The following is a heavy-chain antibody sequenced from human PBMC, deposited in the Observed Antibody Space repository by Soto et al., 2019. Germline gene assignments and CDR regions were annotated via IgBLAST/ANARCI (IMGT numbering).Heavy chain of an antibody. CDR3: TIGHWLGL. CDR1: GFIFSDYL. J-gene: IGHJ4*02. Sequence: EVQLVDSGGALVQPGESLRLSCAASGFIFSDYLMTWVRQAPGKGLEWVATIKQDGSEQYYVDSVKGRFTISRDNAEKSLYLQMTALRAEDTALYYCTIGHWLGLWGQGTLVTVSS. V-gene: IGHV3-7*01. D-gene: IGHD6-19*01. CDR2: IKQDGSEQ.